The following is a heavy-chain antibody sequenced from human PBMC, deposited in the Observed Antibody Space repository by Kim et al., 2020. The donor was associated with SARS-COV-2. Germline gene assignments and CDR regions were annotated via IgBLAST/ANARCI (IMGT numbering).Heavy chain of an antibody. CDR2: ISSSGSTI. CDR1: GFTFSSYE. CDR3: ARVGDSSGYYYVYYYYGMDV. Sequence: GGSLRLSCAASGFTFSSYEMNWVRQAPGKGLEWVSYISSSGSTIYYADSVKGRFTISRDNAKNSLYLQMNSLRAEDTAVYYCARVGDSSGYYYVYYYYGMDVWGQGTTVTVSS. D-gene: IGHD3-22*01. J-gene: IGHJ6*02. V-gene: IGHV3-48*03.